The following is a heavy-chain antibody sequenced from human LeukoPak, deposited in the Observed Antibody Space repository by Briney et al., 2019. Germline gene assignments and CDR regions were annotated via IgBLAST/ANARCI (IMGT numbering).Heavy chain of an antibody. V-gene: IGHV3-23*01. CDR3: AKPPNPAVVVPATYFDF. CDR2: ISGSAGST. CDR1: GFTFTSYA. D-gene: IGHD2-21*02. Sequence: GGSLRLSCAASGFTFTSYAMSWVRQAPGKGLEWVSSISGSAGSTYYADSVKGRFTISRDNSKNTLYLLMNSLRAEDTAVYYCAKPPNPAVVVPATYFDFWGQGTLVTVSS. J-gene: IGHJ4*02.